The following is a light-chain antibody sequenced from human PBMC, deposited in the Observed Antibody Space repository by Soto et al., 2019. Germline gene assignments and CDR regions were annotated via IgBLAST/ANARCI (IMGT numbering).Light chain of an antibody. CDR1: SSDVGGYNY. V-gene: IGLV2-14*01. J-gene: IGLJ1*01. Sequence: QSALTQPASVSGSHGQSITISCTGTSSDVGGYNYVSWYQQHPGKAPKLMIYEVSNRPSGVSNRFSGSKSGNTASLTISGLQAEDEADYYCSSYTSSSTPPYVFGTGTKVTVL. CDR2: EVS. CDR3: SSYTSSSTPPYV.